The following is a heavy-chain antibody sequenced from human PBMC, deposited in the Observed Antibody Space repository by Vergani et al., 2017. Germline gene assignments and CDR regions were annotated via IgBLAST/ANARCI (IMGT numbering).Heavy chain of an antibody. CDR2: IQFDGSNQ. J-gene: IGHJ4*02. CDR1: GFTLSNYD. CDR3: AKHFRGWGIDY. V-gene: IGHV3-30*02. D-gene: IGHD3-16*01. Sequence: QVQLVESGGGVVQRGGSLTLSCATSGFTLSNYDMQWIRQGPGKGLEFVGFIQFDGSNQYYADSVKGRFTLARDFSKNTLYLQMNSLRTDDTATYYCAKHFRGWGIDYWGQGTQVIVSS.